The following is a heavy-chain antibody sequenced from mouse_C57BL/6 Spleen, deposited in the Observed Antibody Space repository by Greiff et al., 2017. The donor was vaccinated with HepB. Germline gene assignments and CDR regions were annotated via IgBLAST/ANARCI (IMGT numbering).Heavy chain of an antibody. CDR3: ARDYGSPKGYFDY. V-gene: IGHV1-81*01. CDR2: IYPRSGNT. CDR1: GYTFTSYG. D-gene: IGHD1-1*01. J-gene: IGHJ2*01. Sequence: VQLQQSGAELARPGASVKLSCKASGYTFTSYGISWVKQRTGQGLEWIGEIYPRSGNTYYNEKFKGKATLTADKSSSTAYMELSSLTSEDSAVYFCARDYGSPKGYFDYWGQGTTLTVSS.